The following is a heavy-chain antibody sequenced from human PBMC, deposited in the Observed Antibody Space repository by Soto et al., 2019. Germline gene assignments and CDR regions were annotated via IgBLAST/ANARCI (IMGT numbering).Heavy chain of an antibody. Sequence: SETLSLTCTVSGPSISSSTYYWGWIRQPPGKGLEWIGSVYYSENTYYNPSLKSRVTISVDTSKNLFSLKLTSVTAADTAMNYCARGRDGYLGDAFDTWGQGTMVTVSS. CDR3: ARGRDGYLGDAFDT. V-gene: IGHV4-39*02. CDR2: VYYSENT. D-gene: IGHD5-12*01. J-gene: IGHJ3*02. CDR1: GPSISSSTYY.